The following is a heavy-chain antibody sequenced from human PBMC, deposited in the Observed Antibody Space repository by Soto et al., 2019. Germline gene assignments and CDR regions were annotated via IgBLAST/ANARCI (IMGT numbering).Heavy chain of an antibody. D-gene: IGHD5-12*01. CDR2: IAVRGET. CDR1: GCIFSSRD. J-gene: IGHJ6*04. Sequence: EVQLVESGGGLAQPGGSLRLSCAASGCIFSSRDLHWVRQTTGKGLEGVSAIAVRGETYYADSVKGRFTVSRDNDRNSLYLQMNSPRAGDTAVYYCVREACRTGSGCPSWDYLDVWGKGTTVTVPS. V-gene: IGHV3-13*01. CDR3: VREACRTGSGCPSWDYLDV.